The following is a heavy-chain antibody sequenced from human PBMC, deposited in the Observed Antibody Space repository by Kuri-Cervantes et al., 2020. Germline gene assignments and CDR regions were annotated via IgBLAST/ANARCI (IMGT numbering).Heavy chain of an antibody. Sequence: SVKVSCKASGGTFNSYVMRCVRQAPGQEVEWMGGITPLFGTTKYAQKFQGRVTMTRDTSTSTVYMELSSLRSEDTAVYYCARASGPYGDYPRYYFDYWGQGTLVTVSS. J-gene: IGHJ4*02. V-gene: IGHV1-69*05. D-gene: IGHD4-17*01. CDR3: ARASGPYGDYPRYYFDY. CDR2: ITPLFGTT. CDR1: GGTFNSYV.